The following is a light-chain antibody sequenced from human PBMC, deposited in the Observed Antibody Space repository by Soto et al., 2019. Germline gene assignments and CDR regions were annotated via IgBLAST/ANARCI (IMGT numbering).Light chain of an antibody. CDR2: RTS. J-gene: IGKJ1*01. CDR1: QSLSSIY. V-gene: IGKV3-20*01. CDR3: QQYGSSPRT. Sequence: IVLTQSAGTLSLSPGQGATLSCRASQSLSSIYLAWYQQKPGQAPRLLTYRTSSRATGIPDRFSGSESETDFTLTISRLEPDDSAVYYCQQYGSSPRTFGPGTKVDIK.